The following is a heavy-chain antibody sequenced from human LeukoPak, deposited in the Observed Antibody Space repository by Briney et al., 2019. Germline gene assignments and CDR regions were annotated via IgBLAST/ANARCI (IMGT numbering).Heavy chain of an antibody. Sequence: GGSLRLSCSVSGFTVGSKYMTWVRQAAGKGLEWVSILYSGGSKYYADSVKGRFTISRDDSKNTLYLQMNGLRAEDTAMYYCARGPSTGELDYWGQGALVTVAS. CDR1: GFTVGSKY. CDR3: ARGPSTGELDY. V-gene: IGHV3-66*01. J-gene: IGHJ4*02. CDR2: LYSGGSK. D-gene: IGHD7-27*01.